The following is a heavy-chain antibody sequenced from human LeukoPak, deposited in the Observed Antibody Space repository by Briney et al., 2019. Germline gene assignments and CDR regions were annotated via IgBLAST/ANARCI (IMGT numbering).Heavy chain of an antibody. CDR3: ARVSAYYYDSSGYTNDAFDI. Sequence: GASVKVSCKAPGYTFTGYYMHWVRQAPGQGLEWMGRINPNSGGTNYAQKFQGRVTMTRDTSISTAYMELSRLRSDDTAVYYCARVSAYYYDSSGYTNDAFDIWGQGTMVAVSS. CDR2: INPNSGGT. D-gene: IGHD3-22*01. CDR1: GYTFTGYY. V-gene: IGHV1-2*06. J-gene: IGHJ3*02.